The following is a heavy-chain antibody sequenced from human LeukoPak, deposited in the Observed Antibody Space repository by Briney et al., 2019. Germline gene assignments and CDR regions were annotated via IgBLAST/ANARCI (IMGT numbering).Heavy chain of an antibody. Sequence: GGSLRLSCAVSGXTFTDYAMTWVRQAPGKGLEWVSGTSGAGGGRTLYADSVKGRFTISRDNSKNTLYLQMNSLRAEDTAVYYCAKDVGGGSCYAPYDYWGQGTLVTVSS. CDR1: GXTFTDYA. V-gene: IGHV3-23*01. D-gene: IGHD2-15*01. CDR3: AKDVGGGSCYAPYDY. J-gene: IGHJ4*02. CDR2: TSGAGGGRT.